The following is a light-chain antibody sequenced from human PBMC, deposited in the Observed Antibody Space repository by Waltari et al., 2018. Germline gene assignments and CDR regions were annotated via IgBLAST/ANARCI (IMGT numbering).Light chain of an antibody. Sequence: QSALTQPASVSGSPGQSITIPCTGTTSATGGYNFVSWYQQHPGKVPKLIIYEVYNRPSGVSYRFSGSKSGNTASLTISGLQAEDEADYYCSSYTSSSTGIFGGGTKLTVL. J-gene: IGLJ2*01. CDR2: EVY. CDR1: TSATGGYNF. CDR3: SSYTSSSTGI. V-gene: IGLV2-14*01.